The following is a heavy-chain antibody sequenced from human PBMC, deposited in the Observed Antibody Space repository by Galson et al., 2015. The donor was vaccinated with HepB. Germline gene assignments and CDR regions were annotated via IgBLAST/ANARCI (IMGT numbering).Heavy chain of an antibody. CDR1: GFTFRSYA. CDR2: ISVSGSDS. V-gene: IGHV3-23*01. J-gene: IGHJ4*02. D-gene: IGHD3-16*01. CDR3: AKDGMITFGGVAYYFDY. Sequence: SLRLSCAASGFTFRSYAMSWVRQAPGKGLEWVSSISVSGSDSYYADSVKGRFTISRDDSKNTVFLQMNSLRAEDTAVYYCAKDGMITFGGVAYYFDYWGQGTLVTVSS.